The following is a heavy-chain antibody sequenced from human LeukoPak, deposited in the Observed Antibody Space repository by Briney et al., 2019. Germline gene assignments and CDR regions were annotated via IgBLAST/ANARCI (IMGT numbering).Heavy chain of an antibody. CDR2: IYCTVST. D-gene: IGHD3-3*01. CDR1: VGSITRYS. Sequence: SETLSLTCIVSVGSITRYSRSWVRQPPRKGLEWIGSIYCTVSTHYHPSLKSRVTISVHTSKNQFSLKLRSVTAADTAVYYGARGTIWANYYCYGKDVWGQGTTVTVSS. J-gene: IGHJ6*02. CDR3: ARGTIWANYYCYGKDV. V-gene: IGHV4-59*01.